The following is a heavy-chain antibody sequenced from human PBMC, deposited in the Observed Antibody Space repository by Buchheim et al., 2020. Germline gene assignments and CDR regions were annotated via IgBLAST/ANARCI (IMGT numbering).Heavy chain of an antibody. CDR1: GGSISNSNYY. Sequence: QLQLQESGPGLVKPSETLSLTCTVSGGSISNSNYYWGWIRQPPGKGLEWIGTIYYSGSTSYNLSLKSRVTITVDTSKNQFSLKLSSVTATDTAVYYCASRVFWSGYFPDWGQGTL. J-gene: IGHJ4*02. CDR2: IYYSGST. V-gene: IGHV4-39*01. CDR3: ASRVFWSGYFPD. D-gene: IGHD3-3*01.